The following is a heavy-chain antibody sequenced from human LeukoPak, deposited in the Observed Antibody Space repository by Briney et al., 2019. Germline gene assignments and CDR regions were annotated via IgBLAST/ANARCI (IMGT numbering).Heavy chain of an antibody. CDR1: GFTFSSYD. D-gene: IGHD6-13*01. J-gene: IGHJ6*02. CDR3: TRSIAAAGPYYYYYYGMDV. V-gene: IGHV3-13*01. Sequence: GGSLRLSCAASGFTFSSYDMHWVRHATGKGLEWVSAIGTAGDTYYPGSVKGRSTISRENAKNSLYLQMNSLRAGDTAVYYCTRSIAAAGPYYYYYYGMDVWGQGTTVTVSS. CDR2: IGTAGDT.